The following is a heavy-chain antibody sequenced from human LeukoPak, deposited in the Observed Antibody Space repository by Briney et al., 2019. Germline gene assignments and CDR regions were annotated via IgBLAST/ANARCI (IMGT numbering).Heavy chain of an antibody. CDR3: ARHNRSYSYAFDI. CDR2: IYSTGST. J-gene: IGHJ3*02. V-gene: IGHV4-4*07. D-gene: IGHD1-14*01. Sequence: SSETLSLTCTVSGGSISSYYWSWIRQPAGKGLEYLGRIYSTGSTNYNPSLRSRVTISADTSKNHFSLKLSSVTAADTAVYYCARHNRSYSYAFDIWGQGTMVTVSS. CDR1: GGSISSYY.